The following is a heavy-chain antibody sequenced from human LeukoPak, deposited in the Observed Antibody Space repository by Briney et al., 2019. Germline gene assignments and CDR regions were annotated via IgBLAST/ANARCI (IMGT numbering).Heavy chain of an antibody. CDR3: ARIVVGGNRAFDI. Sequence: GGSLRLSCAASGFTFTNYWMHWVRQAPGKGLLWVSRVDNGGGSSSYADSVKGRFTISRDNAKNTLFLQMTSLRAEDTAVYFCARIVVGGNRAFDIWGQGTMVTVSS. CDR2: VDNGGGSS. J-gene: IGHJ3*02. V-gene: IGHV3-74*01. D-gene: IGHD6-19*01. CDR1: GFTFTNYW.